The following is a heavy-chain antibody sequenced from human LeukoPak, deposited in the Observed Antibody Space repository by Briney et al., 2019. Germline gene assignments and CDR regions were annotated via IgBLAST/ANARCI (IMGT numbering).Heavy chain of an antibody. Sequence: PGGSLRLSCSASGFTFSNYEMNWVRQAPGKGLEWVSYIGSSGSTIYYADSLKGRFTISRDNAKNSLYLQMNSLRAEDTAVYYCARGATVSDYWGQGTLVTVPS. J-gene: IGHJ4*02. CDR3: ARGATVSDY. CDR2: IGSSGSTI. CDR1: GFTFSNYE. V-gene: IGHV3-48*03. D-gene: IGHD4-17*01.